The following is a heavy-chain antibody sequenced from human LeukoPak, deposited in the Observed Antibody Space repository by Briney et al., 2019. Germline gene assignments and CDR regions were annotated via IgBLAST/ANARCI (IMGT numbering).Heavy chain of an antibody. J-gene: IGHJ4*02. V-gene: IGHV4-34*01. Sequence: SETLSLTCAVYGGSFSGYYWSWIRQPPGKGLEWIGEINHSGSTNYNPSLKSRVTISVDTSKNQFSLKLSSVTAAGTAVYYCARGGLTDSLGFDYWGQGTLVTVSS. D-gene: IGHD4/OR15-4a*01. CDR2: INHSGST. CDR1: GGSFSGYY. CDR3: ARGGLTDSLGFDY.